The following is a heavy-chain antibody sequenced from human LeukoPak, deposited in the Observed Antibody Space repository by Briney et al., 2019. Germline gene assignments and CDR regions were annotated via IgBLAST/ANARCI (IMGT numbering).Heavy chain of an antibody. CDR1: DGSLSTYY. CDR2: IYYSGSI. V-gene: IGHV4-59*08. J-gene: IGHJ3*02. CDR3: ARQGSVGLADAFDI. D-gene: IGHD6-19*01. Sequence: SETLSLTCTVSDGSLSTYYWSWIRQPPGKELEWIGYIYYSGSINYNPSHKSRVTMSVDTPKNQFSLKLSSVTAADTAVYYCARQGSVGLADAFDIWGQGTMVTVSS.